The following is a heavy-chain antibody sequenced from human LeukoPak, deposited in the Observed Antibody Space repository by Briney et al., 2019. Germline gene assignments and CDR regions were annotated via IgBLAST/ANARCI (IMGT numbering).Heavy chain of an antibody. V-gene: IGHV4-30-2*01. D-gene: IGHD3-3*01. CDR3: ARGRRITIFDY. Sequence: SETLPLTCAVSGGSTSSGGYAWSWLRQPPGRGLEWIWYIYHSGSTYYNPSLKSRVTISVDTSKNQFSLKLSFVTAADTAVYYCARGRRITIFDYWGQGTLVTVSS. CDR1: GGSTSSGGYA. J-gene: IGHJ4*02. CDR2: IYHSGST.